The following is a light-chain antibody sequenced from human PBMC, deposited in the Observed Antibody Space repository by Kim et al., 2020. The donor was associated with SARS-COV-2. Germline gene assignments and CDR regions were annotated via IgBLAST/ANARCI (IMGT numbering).Light chain of an antibody. CDR2: EVT. J-gene: IGLJ2*01. CDR1: SSDVGGYNF. V-gene: IGLV2-8*01. Sequence: LTQPPSASGSPGQSVTISCTGTSSDVGGYNFVSWYQQNPGKAPKLMIYEVTKRPSGVPDRFSGSKSGNTASLTVSGLQAEDEADYYCSSFAGSNIVLFGGGTQLTVL. CDR3: SSFAGSNIVL.